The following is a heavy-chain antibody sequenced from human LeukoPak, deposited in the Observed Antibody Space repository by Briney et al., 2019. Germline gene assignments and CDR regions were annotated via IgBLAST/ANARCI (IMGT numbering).Heavy chain of an antibody. CDR2: IYYSGST. V-gene: IGHV4-31*03. CDR3: ARAPNLSRTVTWFDY. D-gene: IGHD4-17*01. J-gene: IGHJ4*02. Sequence: SETLSLTCTVSGGSISSSGYYWSWIRQHPGKGLEWIGYIYYSGSTYYNPSLKSRVTISADTSKNQFSLKLSSVTAADTAVYYCARAPNLSRTVTWFDYWGQGTLVTVSS. CDR1: GGSISSSGYY.